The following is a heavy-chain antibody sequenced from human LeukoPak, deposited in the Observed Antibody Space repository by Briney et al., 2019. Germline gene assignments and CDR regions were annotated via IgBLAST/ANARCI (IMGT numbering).Heavy chain of an antibody. CDR3: AKTKAGKQEAFDI. D-gene: IGHD1/OR15-1a*01. Sequence: GGSLRLSCAASGFTFDDYGMHWVRQAPGKGLEWVAVISYDGSNKYYADSVKGRFTISRDNSKNTLYLQMNSLRAEDTAVYYCAKTKAGKQEAFDIWGQGTMVTVSS. J-gene: IGHJ3*02. V-gene: IGHV3-30*18. CDR2: ISYDGSNK. CDR1: GFTFDDYG.